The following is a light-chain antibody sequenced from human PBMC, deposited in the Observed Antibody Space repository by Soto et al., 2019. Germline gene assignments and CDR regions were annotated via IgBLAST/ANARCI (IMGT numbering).Light chain of an antibody. CDR3: QQYGSSPPFT. CDR2: GAS. CDR1: QSVSSNY. J-gene: IGKJ2*01. V-gene: IGKV3-20*01. Sequence: EIVLTQSPGTLSLSPGERATLSCRASQSVSSNYLAWYQQKPGQAPRLLIYGASNRATGIPDRFSGSGSLTGFTLTISSLEPEDFAVYFCQQYGSSPPFTFGQGTKVEIK.